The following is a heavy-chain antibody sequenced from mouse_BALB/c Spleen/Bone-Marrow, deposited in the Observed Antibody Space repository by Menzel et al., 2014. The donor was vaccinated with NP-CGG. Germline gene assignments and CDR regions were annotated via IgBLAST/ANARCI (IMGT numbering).Heavy chain of an antibody. CDR3: TSEEYGYAMDY. V-gene: IGHV7-3*02. CDR2: IRHKANGFTT. D-gene: IGHD5-1*01. Sequence: EVKLVESGGGLVQPGGSLRLSCATSGFTFTDYYMSWVRQPPGKALEWLGFIRHKANGFTTEYSASVKGRFTISRDNSQSILYLQMNTLRAEDSATYYCTSEEYGYAMDYWGQGTSVTVSS. J-gene: IGHJ4*01. CDR1: GFTFTDYY.